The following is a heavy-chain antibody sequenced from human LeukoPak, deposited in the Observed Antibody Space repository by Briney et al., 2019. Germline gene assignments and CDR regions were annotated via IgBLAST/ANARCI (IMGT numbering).Heavy chain of an antibody. V-gene: IGHV3-11*04. D-gene: IGHD3-3*01. CDR1: GFTFSDYY. Sequence: SGGSLRLSCAASGFTFSDYYMSWIRQAPGKGLEWFSYISGSGSVMYYADSVKGRFTISRDNAKNSLYLQMNSLRAEDTAVYYCAGYDFWSGFDYWGQGTLVTVSS. CDR2: ISGSGSVM. CDR3: AGYDFWSGFDY. J-gene: IGHJ4*02.